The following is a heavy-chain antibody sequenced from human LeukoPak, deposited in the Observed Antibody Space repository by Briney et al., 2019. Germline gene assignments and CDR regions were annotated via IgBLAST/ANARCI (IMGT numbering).Heavy chain of an antibody. CDR1: GGSFSGYY. CDR2: INHSGST. Sequence: SETLSLTCAVYGGSFSGYYWSWIRQPPGKGLEWIGEINHSGSTNYNPSLKSRVTISVDRSKNQFSLKLSSVTAADTAVYYCAREGGSGSYYYFDYWGQGTLVTVSS. V-gene: IGHV4-34*01. CDR3: AREGGSGSYYYFDY. D-gene: IGHD1-26*01. J-gene: IGHJ4*02.